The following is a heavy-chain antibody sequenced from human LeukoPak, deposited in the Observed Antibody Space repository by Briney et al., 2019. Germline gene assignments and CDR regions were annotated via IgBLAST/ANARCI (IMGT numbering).Heavy chain of an antibody. Sequence: PGGSLRLSCAASGFTFSSYAMSWVRQAPGKGLEWVSAISGSGGSTYYADSVKGRFTISRDNSKNTLYLQMNSLRAEDTAVYYRAKDREGGSRLRGWFDPWGQGTLVTVSS. D-gene: IGHD3-10*01. CDR2: ISGSGGST. V-gene: IGHV3-23*01. CDR3: AKDREGGSRLRGWFDP. CDR1: GFTFSSYA. J-gene: IGHJ5*02.